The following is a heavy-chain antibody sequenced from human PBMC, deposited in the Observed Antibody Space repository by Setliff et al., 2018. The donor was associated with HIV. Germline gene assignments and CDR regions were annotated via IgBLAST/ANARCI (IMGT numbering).Heavy chain of an antibody. CDR1: GYTFTSYY. D-gene: IGHD2-15*01. Sequence: GASVKVSCKASGYTFTSYYIHWVRQAPGQGLEWMGVIHPSGGSTSYAQSFQDRVTMTRDTSTSTVYMELSSLRSEDTAVYYCARVRYCSGGSCYGGEYWFDPWGQGTPVT. V-gene: IGHV1-46*01. CDR3: ARVRYCSGGSCYGGEYWFDP. J-gene: IGHJ5*02. CDR2: IHPSGGST.